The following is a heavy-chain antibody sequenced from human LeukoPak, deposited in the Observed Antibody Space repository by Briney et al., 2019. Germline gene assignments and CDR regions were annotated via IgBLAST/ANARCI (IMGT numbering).Heavy chain of an antibody. J-gene: IGHJ6*03. Sequence: GASVKVSCKASGYTFTSYYMHWVRQAPGQGLEWMGIINPSGGSTSYAQKFQGRVTMTRDMSTSTVYMELSSLRSEDTAVYYCARVNRDYYGSGASGAYYYYMDVWGKGTTVTVSS. V-gene: IGHV1-46*01. D-gene: IGHD3-10*01. CDR3: ARVNRDYYGSGASGAYYYYMDV. CDR1: GYTFTSYY. CDR2: INPSGGST.